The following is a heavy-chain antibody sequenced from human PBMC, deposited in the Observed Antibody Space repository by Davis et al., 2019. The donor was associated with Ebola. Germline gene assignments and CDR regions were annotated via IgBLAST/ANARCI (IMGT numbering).Heavy chain of an antibody. V-gene: IGHV3-64D*06. Sequence: GGSLRLSCSASGFTFSSYAMHWVRQAPGKGLEYVSAISSNGGSTYYADSVKGRFTISRDNSKNTLYLQMSSLRAEDTAVYYCVKDTLWFGELSSYYFDYWGQGTLVTVSS. J-gene: IGHJ4*02. CDR3: VKDTLWFGELSSYYFDY. CDR2: ISSNGGST. D-gene: IGHD3-10*01. CDR1: GFTFSSYA.